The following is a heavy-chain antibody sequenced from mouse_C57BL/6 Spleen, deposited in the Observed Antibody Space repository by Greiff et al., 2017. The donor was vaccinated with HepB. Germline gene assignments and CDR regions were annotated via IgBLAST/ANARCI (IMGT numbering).Heavy chain of an antibody. CDR1: GYTFTSYW. D-gene: IGHD2-14*01. Sequence: QVQLQQPGAELVKPGASVKLSCKASGYTFTSYWMQWVKQRPGQGLEWIGEIDPSDSYTNYNQKFKGKATLTVDTSSSTAYMQLSSLTSEDSAVYYCARGGLGTGDYWGQGTTLTVSS. J-gene: IGHJ2*01. CDR2: IDPSDSYT. V-gene: IGHV1-50*01. CDR3: ARGGLGTGDY.